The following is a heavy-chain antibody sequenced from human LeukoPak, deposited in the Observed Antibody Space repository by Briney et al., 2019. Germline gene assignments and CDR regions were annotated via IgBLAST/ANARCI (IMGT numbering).Heavy chain of an antibody. J-gene: IGHJ6*03. D-gene: IGHD3-10*01. CDR2: INPNRGGT. CDR1: GYTFTGYY. V-gene: IGHV1-2*02. CDR3: ARSDYYGSGSYLYYYYYMDV. Sequence: ASVKVSCKASGYTFTGYYMHWVRQAPGQGLERMGWINPNRGGTNYAQKFQGRVTMTRDTSISTAYMELSRLRSDDTAVYYCARSDYYGSGSYLYYYYYMDVWGKGTAVTISS.